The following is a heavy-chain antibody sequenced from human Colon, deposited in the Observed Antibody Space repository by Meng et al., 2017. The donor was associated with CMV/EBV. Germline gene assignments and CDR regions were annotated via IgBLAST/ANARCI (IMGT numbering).Heavy chain of an antibody. CDR2: ISGDGDRT. J-gene: IGHJ6*02. Sequence: GESLKISCEASGITFSSSAMTWVRQAPGKGLEWVSAISGDGDRTYHGDSVKGRFTISRDNSQNTLYLQMNSLRVDDTAVYYCATIGDFYDYYEMGVWGQGNAGHRLL. CDR3: ATIGDFYDYYEMGV. CDR1: GITFSSSA. V-gene: IGHV3-23*01.